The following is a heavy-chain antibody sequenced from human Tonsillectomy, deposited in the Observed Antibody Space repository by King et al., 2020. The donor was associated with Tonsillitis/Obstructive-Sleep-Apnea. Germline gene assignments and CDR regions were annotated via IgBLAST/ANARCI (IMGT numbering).Heavy chain of an antibody. J-gene: IGHJ1*01. V-gene: IGHV3-48*03. D-gene: IGHD3-22*01. CDR3: ARGSSYYDSGEPADYFQH. CDR1: GFDFNTYE. Sequence: VQLVESGGGLVETGGSLRLSCAASGFDFNTYEMNWVRQAPGKGLEWISFISHSGTTKYYADSVKGRFTISRDDAKKSLFLHMSGLRAEDTAVYSCARGSSYYDSGEPADYFQHWGQGALVSVSS. CDR2: ISHSGTTK.